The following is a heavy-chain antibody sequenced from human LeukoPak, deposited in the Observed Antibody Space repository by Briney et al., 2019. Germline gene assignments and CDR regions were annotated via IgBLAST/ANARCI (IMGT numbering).Heavy chain of an antibody. CDR2: ISSSSSYI. Sequence: PGGSLRLSCAASGFTFTNYSMNWVRQAPGKGLEWVSSISSSSSYIYYADSVKGRFTISRDNAKNSLYLQMNSLRAEDTAVYYCARDRRYCSSTSCHNWFDPWGQGTLVTVSS. CDR1: GFTFTNYS. CDR3: ARDRRYCSSTSCHNWFDP. V-gene: IGHV3-21*01. J-gene: IGHJ5*02. D-gene: IGHD2-2*01.